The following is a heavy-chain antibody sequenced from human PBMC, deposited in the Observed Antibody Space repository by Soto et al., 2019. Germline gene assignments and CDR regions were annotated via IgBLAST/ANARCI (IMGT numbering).Heavy chain of an antibody. D-gene: IGHD1-26*01. V-gene: IGHV3-30*14. CDR1: GFIFGAYT. CDR2: ISYDGNSE. J-gene: IGHJ3*02. Sequence: QMQLVESGGGVVQPGGSLRVSGAASGFIFGAYTMHWVRQAPGKGLEWVAVISYDGNSERYTDPVKGRFIVSRDNSKSTMYLEMNSLRAEDTAVYYCARDGYSGRSDGFDIWGQGTMVTVSS. CDR3: ARDGYSGRSDGFDI.